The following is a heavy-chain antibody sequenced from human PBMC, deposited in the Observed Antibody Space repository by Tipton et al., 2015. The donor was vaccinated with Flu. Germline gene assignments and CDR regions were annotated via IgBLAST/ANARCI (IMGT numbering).Heavy chain of an antibody. D-gene: IGHD4-11*01. CDR2: IHRSGNT. CDR3: ARRAYSNYVSEPKNWFDP. CDR1: GDSIGSRYY. Sequence: TLSLTCSVVGDSIGSRYYWGWIRQPPGKGLEWIGNIHRSGNTYHNPSLKSRVTISVDSSKNQFSLRLSSVTAADTAVYYCARRAYSNYVSEPKNWFDPWGQGTLVTVSS. V-gene: IGHV4-38-2*01. J-gene: IGHJ5*02.